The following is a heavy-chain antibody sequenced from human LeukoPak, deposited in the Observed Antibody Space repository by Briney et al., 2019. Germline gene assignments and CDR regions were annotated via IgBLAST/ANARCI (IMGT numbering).Heavy chain of an antibody. J-gene: IGHJ3*02. V-gene: IGHV3-53*01. Sequence: GGSLRLSCSASGFTFSNFWMTWVRQAPGKGLEWVSVIYSGGSTYYADSVKGRFTISRDNSKNTLYLQMNSLRAEDTAVYYCARGDAFDIWGQGTMVTVSS. CDR2: IYSGGST. CDR1: GFTFSNFW. CDR3: ARGDAFDI.